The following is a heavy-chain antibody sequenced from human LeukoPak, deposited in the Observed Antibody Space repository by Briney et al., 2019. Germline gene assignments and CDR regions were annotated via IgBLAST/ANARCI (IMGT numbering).Heavy chain of an antibody. CDR3: ARSASMITVTTFRQLTSPGDY. CDR2: IIPLFGSA. Sequence: GASVKVSCKASGGTLSYHAVSWVRQAPGQGLEWMGGIIPLFGSAKYTQKFQGRVTITTDESTSAAYMELSSLRSDDTAVYYCARSASMITVTTFRQLTSPGDYWGQGTLVTVSS. V-gene: IGHV1-69*05. J-gene: IGHJ4*02. D-gene: IGHD4-17*01. CDR1: GGTLSYHA.